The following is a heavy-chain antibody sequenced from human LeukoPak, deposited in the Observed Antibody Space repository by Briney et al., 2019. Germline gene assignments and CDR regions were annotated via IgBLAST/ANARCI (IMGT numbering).Heavy chain of an antibody. D-gene: IGHD6-13*01. V-gene: IGHV3-23*01. J-gene: IGHJ4*02. CDR3: AKRRGQQLVTFDY. CDR2: ISGSGGST. Sequence: AISGSGGSTYYADSVKGRFTISRDNSKNTLYLQMNSLRAEDTAVYYCAKRRGQQLVTFDYWGQGTLVTVSS.